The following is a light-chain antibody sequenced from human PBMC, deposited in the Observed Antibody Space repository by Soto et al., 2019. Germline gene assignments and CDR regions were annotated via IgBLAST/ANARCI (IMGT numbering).Light chain of an antibody. CDR2: DTS. CDR3: QQYGGSPIT. J-gene: IGKJ5*01. CDR1: EGVSSSY. V-gene: IGKV3D-20*01. Sequence: EIVLTQSPATLSLSPGERATLSCASSEGVSSSYVAWYQQKPGLAPRLIIHDTSSRATGIPDRFIGRKSGTDCTLTIRRVEPEDAAVYYCQQYGGSPITFGQGTRLEI.